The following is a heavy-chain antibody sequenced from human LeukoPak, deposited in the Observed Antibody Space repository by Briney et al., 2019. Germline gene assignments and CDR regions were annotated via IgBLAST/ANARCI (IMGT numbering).Heavy chain of an antibody. V-gene: IGHV4-34*01. Sequence: PSETLSLTCAVYGGSFSGYYWSWIRQPPGKGLEWIGEINHSGSTNYSPSLKSRVTMSVDTSKNQFSLKLSSVTAADTAVYYCASSQRSHYYDTWGQGTLVTVSS. CDR3: ASSQRSHYYDT. J-gene: IGHJ5*02. CDR2: INHSGST. D-gene: IGHD3-22*01. CDR1: GGSFSGYY.